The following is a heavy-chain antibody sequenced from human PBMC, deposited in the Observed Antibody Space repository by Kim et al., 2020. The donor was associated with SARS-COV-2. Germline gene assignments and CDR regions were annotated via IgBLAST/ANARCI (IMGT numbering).Heavy chain of an antibody. CDR2: ITSDGIT. D-gene: IGHD2-21*02. V-gene: IGHV3-23*01. J-gene: IGHJ4*02. Sequence: GGSLRRSCAASGLTSSIYVVAWVRQAPGKGLEWVSGITSDGITSYIDSVKGRFTISRDNSKNTMYLQMNNLRAEDTALYFCARGVTYWGQGTLVTVSP. CDR3: ARGVTY. CDR1: GLTSSIYV.